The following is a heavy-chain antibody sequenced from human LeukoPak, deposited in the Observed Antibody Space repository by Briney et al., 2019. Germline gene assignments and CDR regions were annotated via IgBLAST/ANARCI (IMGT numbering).Heavy chain of an antibody. J-gene: IGHJ4*02. CDR2: VSGTGAMT. Sequence: PGGSLRLSCAASGFTFNTYAMSWVRQAPGKGLEWVSAVSGTGAMTYYADSVKGRFNISRDNSKNTLNLQMNSLRAEDTAVYYCATLDYFDSSTYGDYWGQGTLVTVSS. CDR3: ATLDYFDSSTYGDY. D-gene: IGHD3-22*01. V-gene: IGHV3-23*01. CDR1: GFTFNTYA.